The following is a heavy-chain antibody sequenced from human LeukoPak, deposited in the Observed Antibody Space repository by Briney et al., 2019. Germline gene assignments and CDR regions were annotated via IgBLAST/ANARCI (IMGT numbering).Heavy chain of an antibody. D-gene: IGHD5-12*01. Sequence: PGGSLRLSCAASGFTFTNAWMTWVRQAPGKGLEWVGRIKSKTHGGTTDYAAPVKGRFTISRDDSKNTLYLQMNSLKTEDTAIYYRTTAGYSGYDWNYWGQGALVTVSS. V-gene: IGHV3-15*01. CDR3: TTAGYSGYDWNY. J-gene: IGHJ4*02. CDR1: GFTFTNAW. CDR2: IKSKTHGGTT.